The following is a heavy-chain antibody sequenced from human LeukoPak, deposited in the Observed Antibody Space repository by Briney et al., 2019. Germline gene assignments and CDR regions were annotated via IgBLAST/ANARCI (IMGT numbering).Heavy chain of an antibody. Sequence: SVKVSCKASGGTFSSYAISWVRQAPRQGLEWMGGIIPIFGTANYAQKFQGRVTITTDESTSTAYMELSSLRSEDTAVYYCARAEWELPSLFDYWGQGTLVTVSS. CDR2: IIPIFGTA. V-gene: IGHV1-69*05. CDR3: ARAEWELPSLFDY. CDR1: GGTFSSYA. J-gene: IGHJ4*02. D-gene: IGHD1-26*01.